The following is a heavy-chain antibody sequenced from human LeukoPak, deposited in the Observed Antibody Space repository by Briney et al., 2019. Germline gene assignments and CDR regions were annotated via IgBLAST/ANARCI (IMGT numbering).Heavy chain of an antibody. CDR3: ASSGSCYMGY. CDR2: ISSSSSST. V-gene: IGHV3-48*01. Sequence: TGGPLRLSCAPSGLSFSTYNMHGVRRATGKGREWLSYISSSSSSTYYADSVKGRYTLSRDNAKNSLYLQMNSLRADDTAIYYCASSGSCYMGYWGQGALVTVSS. J-gene: IGHJ4*02. D-gene: IGHD1-26*01. CDR1: GLSFSTYN.